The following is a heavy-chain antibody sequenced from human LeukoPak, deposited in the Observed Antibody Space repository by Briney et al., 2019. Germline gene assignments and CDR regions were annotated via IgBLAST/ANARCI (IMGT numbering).Heavy chain of an antibody. D-gene: IGHD3-10*01. CDR3: ARDRITVVRGFIGY. Sequence: AASVKVSCRASGYTFNDYYIHWVRQAPGQGLEWMGWINPNTGGTNYAQKFQGGVTMTRDTSISTVYMELSRLRSDDTAVYSCARDRITVVRGFIGYWGQGTLVTVSS. CDR2: INPNTGGT. V-gene: IGHV1-2*02. CDR1: GYTFNDYY. J-gene: IGHJ4*02.